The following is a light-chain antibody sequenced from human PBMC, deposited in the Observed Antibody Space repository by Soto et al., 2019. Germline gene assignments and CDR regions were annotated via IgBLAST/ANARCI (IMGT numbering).Light chain of an antibody. J-gene: IGKJ5*01. V-gene: IGKV3-11*01. Sequence: LVLTQSPGTLSLSPGDRATLSCSASQSVSTYLAWYRQVPGQPPRLLIYDTTNRAAGIPPRFSGSRSGTDFTLTIRSVEPEDFALDYCHQRNTFGRGTRREIK. CDR2: DTT. CDR3: HQRNT. CDR1: QSVSTY.